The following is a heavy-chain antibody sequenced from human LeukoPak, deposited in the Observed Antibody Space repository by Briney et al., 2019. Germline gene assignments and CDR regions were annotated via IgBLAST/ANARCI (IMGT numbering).Heavy chain of an antibody. Sequence: SETLSLTCTVSGGSISSGGYYWSWIRQPPGKGLEWIGYIYHSGSTYYNPSLKSRVTISVDRSKNQFSLKLSSVTAADTAVYYCARDLYYYDSSDAFDIWGQGTMVTVSS. CDR2: IYHSGST. J-gene: IGHJ3*02. V-gene: IGHV4-30-2*01. CDR3: ARDLYYYDSSDAFDI. CDR1: GGSISSGGYY. D-gene: IGHD3-22*01.